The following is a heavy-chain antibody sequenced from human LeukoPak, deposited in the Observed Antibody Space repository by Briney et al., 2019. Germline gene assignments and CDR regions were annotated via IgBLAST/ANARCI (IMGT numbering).Heavy chain of an antibody. CDR3: ARARYYDSSGYPVDAFDI. D-gene: IGHD3-22*01. V-gene: IGHV4-39*07. CDR2: INHSGST. Sequence: SETLSLTCTVSGGSISSSSYYWGWIRQPPGKGLEWIGEINHSGSTNYNPSLKSRVTISVDTSKNQFSLKLSSVTAADTAVYYCARARYYDSSGYPVDAFDIWGQGTMVTVSS. CDR1: GGSISSSSYY. J-gene: IGHJ3*02.